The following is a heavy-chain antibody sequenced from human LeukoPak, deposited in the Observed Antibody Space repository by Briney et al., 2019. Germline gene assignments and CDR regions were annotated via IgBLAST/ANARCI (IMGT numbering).Heavy chain of an antibody. CDR2: IRYDESRI. CDR3: ASPQWAGFGEPHSCNY. Sequence: GGSLRLSCAASGFTFSSYGMHWVRQAPGKGLEWVTFIRYDESRIFYADSVKGRFTISRDNSKNTLYLQMDSLRPEDTAIYYCASPQWAGFGEPHSCNYGGQGTPGHRLL. CDR1: GFTFSSYG. V-gene: IGHV3-30*02. D-gene: IGHD3-10*01. J-gene: IGHJ4*01.